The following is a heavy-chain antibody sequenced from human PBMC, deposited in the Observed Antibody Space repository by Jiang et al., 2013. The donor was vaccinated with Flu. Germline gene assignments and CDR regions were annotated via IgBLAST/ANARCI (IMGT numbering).Heavy chain of an antibody. V-gene: IGHV3-33*01. CDR2: IWFDGSNI. Sequence: QLVESGGGVVQPGKSLRLSCAASGFTFGSYGMHWVRQAPGKGLEWVATIWFDGSNIHYGDSVKGRFAISRDNSKNTLYLQMSSLRVEDTAVYYCAREWGDYYFDYWGQGTLVTVFS. CDR3: AREWGDYYFDY. CDR1: GFTFGSYG. D-gene: IGHD2-21*02. J-gene: IGHJ4*02.